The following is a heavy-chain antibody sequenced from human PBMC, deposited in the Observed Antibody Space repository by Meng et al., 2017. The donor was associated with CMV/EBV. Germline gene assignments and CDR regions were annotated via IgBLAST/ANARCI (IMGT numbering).Heavy chain of an antibody. D-gene: IGHD2-2*01. V-gene: IGHV1-69*05. CDR2: LIPIFGTA. J-gene: IGHJ1*01. Sequence: WSRQDPGQGREWMGGLIPIFGTANYAQKFQGRVTITTDESTSTAYMELSSLRSEDTAVYYCARGMRDCSSTSCYRTGEYFQHWGQGTLVTVSS. CDR3: ARGMRDCSSTSCYRTGEYFQH.